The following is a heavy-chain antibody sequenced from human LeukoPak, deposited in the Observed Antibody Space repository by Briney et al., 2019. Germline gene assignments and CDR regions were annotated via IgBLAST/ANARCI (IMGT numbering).Heavy chain of an antibody. J-gene: IGHJ3*02. V-gene: IGHV3-15*01. D-gene: IGHD5-12*01. CDR2: IKSKTDGGTT. CDR1: GFTFSYAW. CDR3: TAAGDGYDVDAFDI. Sequence: GGSLRLSCAASGFTFSYAWMSGVRQTPGKGQEWVGRIKSKTDGGTTDYAAPVKGRFTISRDDSKNTLYLQIDSLKTEDTAVYYCTAAGDGYDVDAFDIWGQGTMVTVSS.